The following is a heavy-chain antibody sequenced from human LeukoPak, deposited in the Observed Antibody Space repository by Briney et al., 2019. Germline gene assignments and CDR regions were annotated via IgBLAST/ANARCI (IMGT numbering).Heavy chain of an antibody. CDR2: INQDGSEK. D-gene: IGHD3-9*01. CDR1: GFTFSDYY. Sequence: GGSLRLSCAASGFTFSDYYMSWIRQAPGKGLEWVANINQDGSEKLYVDSVRGRFTISRDNAKNSLYLQMNSLRAEDTALYYCAKDYRSFDWSLLLDYWGQGTLVTVSS. V-gene: IGHV3-7*03. CDR3: AKDYRSFDWSLLLDY. J-gene: IGHJ4*02.